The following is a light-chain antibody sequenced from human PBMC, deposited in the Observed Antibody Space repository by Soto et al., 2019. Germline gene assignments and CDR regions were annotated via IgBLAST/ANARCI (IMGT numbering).Light chain of an antibody. CDR1: QTVSSNY. CDR2: GVS. CDR3: QLRDNWPPIFT. V-gene: IGKV3D-20*02. Sequence: EIVLTQSPGTLSLSPGERATLSCRASQTVSSNYLAWYQQKPGQAPRLLIYGVSSRATGIPDRFSGSGSGTDFTLTISSLEPEDFAVYYCQLRDNWPPIFTFGPGTKVDIK. J-gene: IGKJ3*01.